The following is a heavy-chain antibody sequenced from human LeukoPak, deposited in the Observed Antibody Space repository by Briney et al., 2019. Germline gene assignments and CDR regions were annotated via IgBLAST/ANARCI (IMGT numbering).Heavy chain of an antibody. D-gene: IGHD3-3*01. J-gene: IGHJ6*03. Sequence: PSETLSLTCTVSGYSISSGYYWGWIRQPPGKGLEWIGGIYHSGSTYYNPSLKSRVTISVDTSKNQFSLKLSSVTAADTAVYYCARVTYYDFWSGYQEPMDVWGKGTTVTVSS. CDR1: GYSISSGYY. CDR2: IYHSGST. V-gene: IGHV4-38-2*02. CDR3: ARVTYYDFWSGYQEPMDV.